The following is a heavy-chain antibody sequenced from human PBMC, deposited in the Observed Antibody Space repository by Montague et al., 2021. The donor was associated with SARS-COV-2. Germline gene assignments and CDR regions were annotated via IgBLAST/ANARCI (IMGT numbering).Heavy chain of an antibody. J-gene: IGHJ4*02. D-gene: IGHD2-15*01. CDR1: GGVERRRR. V-gene: IGHV4-4*07. Sequence: SETLSLTCTVSGGVERRRRSEEHTSELQSLAYCVCRLLLGKKNNYNPSLTSRVTMSVDTSKNQFSLKVNSVTAADTAVYYCARHYSATLPAVYWGQGILDTVYS. CDR3: ARHYSATLPAVY. CDR2: LLLGKKN.